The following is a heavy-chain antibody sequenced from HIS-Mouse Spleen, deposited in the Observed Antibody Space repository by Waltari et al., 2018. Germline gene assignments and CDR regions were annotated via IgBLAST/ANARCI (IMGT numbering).Heavy chain of an antibody. CDR3: AREIPYSSSWYDWYFDL. CDR2: IYYSGCT. J-gene: IGHJ2*01. CDR1: GGSISSSTYY. Sequence: QLQLQESGPGLVKPSETLSLPCTVSGGSISSSTYYWGWIRQPPGKGLEWIGSIYYSGCTSYNPSIKSRGTISVDTSKNQFSLKLSSVTAADTAVYYCAREIPYSSSWYDWYFDLWGRGTLVTVSS. V-gene: IGHV4-39*07. D-gene: IGHD6-13*01.